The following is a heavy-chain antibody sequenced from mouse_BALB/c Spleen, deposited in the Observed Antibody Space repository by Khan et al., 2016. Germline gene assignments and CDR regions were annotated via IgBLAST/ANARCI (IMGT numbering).Heavy chain of an antibody. CDR2: ILPGSGTI. J-gene: IGHJ3*01. V-gene: IGHV1-9*01. CDR1: GYTFSRYW. Sequence: QVQLQQSGAELMKPGASVKISCKATGYTFSRYWIEWIKERPGHGLEWIGEILPGSGTINYNDKFKDKATFTAETSSNTAYIPLSSLTSEDSAVYYWARGTVWCQGTIVTVSA. CDR3: ARGTV.